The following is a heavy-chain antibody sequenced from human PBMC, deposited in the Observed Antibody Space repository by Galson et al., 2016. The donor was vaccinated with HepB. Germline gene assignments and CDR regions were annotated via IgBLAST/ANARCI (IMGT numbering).Heavy chain of an antibody. D-gene: IGHD2-15*01. J-gene: IGHJ4*02. Sequence: SLRLSCAASGFTVSSNYMSWVRQAPGKGLEWVSVIYSGGGTYYADSVKGRLTISRDNSKNTLDLQMNSLRAVDTAVDYCAIDLPLLGWGQGTLVTVSS. V-gene: IGHV3-53*01. CDR2: IYSGGGT. CDR3: AIDLPLLG. CDR1: GFTVSSNY.